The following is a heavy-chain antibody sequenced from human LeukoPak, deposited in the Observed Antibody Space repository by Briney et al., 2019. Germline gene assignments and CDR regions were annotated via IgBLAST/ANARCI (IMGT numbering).Heavy chain of an antibody. J-gene: IGHJ3*02. CDR1: GFTFSSYE. D-gene: IGHD2-15*01. CDR3: ARGYCSGGSCYSENDAFDI. CDR2: ISSSGSTI. V-gene: IGHV3-48*03. Sequence: GGSLRLSCAASGFTFSSYEMNWVRQAPGKGLEWVSYISSSGSTIYYADSVKGRFTISRDNAENSLYLQMNSLRAEDTAVYYCARGYCSGGSCYSENDAFDIWGQGTMVTVSS.